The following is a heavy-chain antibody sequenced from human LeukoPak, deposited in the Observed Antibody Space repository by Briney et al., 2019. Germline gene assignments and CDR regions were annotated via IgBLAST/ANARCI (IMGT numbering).Heavy chain of an antibody. J-gene: IGHJ6*02. D-gene: IGHD2-2*01. V-gene: IGHV3-73*01. CDR1: GFTFSGSA. CDR2: IRSKANSYAT. Sequence: GGSLKLSCAASGFTFSGSAMHWVRQASGKGLEWVGRIRSKANSYATAYAASVKGRFTISRDNAKNSLYLQMNSLRAEDTAVYYCAREATTRTHGMDVWGQGTTVTVSS. CDR3: AREATTRTHGMDV.